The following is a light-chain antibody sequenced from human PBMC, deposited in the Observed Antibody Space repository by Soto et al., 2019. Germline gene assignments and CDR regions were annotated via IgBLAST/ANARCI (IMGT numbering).Light chain of an antibody. J-gene: IGKJ1*01. CDR3: QQANGFPWT. CDR2: AAS. Sequence: DIQMTQSPASVSASVGDRGTITCRASQGISSWLAWYQQKPGKAPKLLIYAASSLQSGVPSAFSVSGSGTDFTLTISAVQREDFATCYGQQANGFPWTLGQGTKVEIK. CDR1: QGISSW. V-gene: IGKV1D-12*01.